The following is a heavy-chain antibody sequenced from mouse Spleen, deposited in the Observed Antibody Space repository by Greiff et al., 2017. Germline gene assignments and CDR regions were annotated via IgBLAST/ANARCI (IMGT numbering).Heavy chain of an antibody. J-gene: IGHJ4*01. CDR3: AILRRTVYYAMDY. Sequence: VQLQQSGTELVKPGASVKLSCKASGYTFTSYWMHWVKQRPGQGLEWIGNINPSNGGTNYNEKFKSKATLTVDKSSSTAYMQLSSLTSEDSAVYYCAILRRTVYYAMDYWGQGTSVTVSS. V-gene: IGHV1-53*01. CDR2: INPSNGGT. D-gene: IGHD2-12*01. CDR1: GYTFTSYW.